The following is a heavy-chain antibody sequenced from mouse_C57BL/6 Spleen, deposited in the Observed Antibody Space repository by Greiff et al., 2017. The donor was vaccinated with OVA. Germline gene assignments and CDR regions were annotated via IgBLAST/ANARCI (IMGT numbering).Heavy chain of an antibody. V-gene: IGHV1-52*01. Sequence: VQLQQPGAELVRPGSSVKLSCKASGYTFTSYWMHWVKQRPIQGLEWIGNIDPSDSETHYNQKFTAKATLTVDKSSSTAYMQLSSLTSEDSAVYYCARRESYGSSSDWYFDVWGTGTTVTVSS. CDR1: GYTFTSYW. J-gene: IGHJ1*03. D-gene: IGHD1-1*01. CDR3: ARRESYGSSSDWYFDV. CDR2: IDPSDSET.